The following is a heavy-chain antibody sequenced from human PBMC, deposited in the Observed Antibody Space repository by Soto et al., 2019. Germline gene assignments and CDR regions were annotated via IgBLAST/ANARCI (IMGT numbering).Heavy chain of an antibody. CDR2: ISWDGGST. V-gene: IGHV3-43*01. Sequence: EVQLVESGGVVVQPGGSLRLSCAASGFTFDDYTMHWVRQAPGKGLEWVSLISWDGGSTYYADSVKGRFTISRDNSKNSLYLQMNSLRTEDTALYYCAKDTGGGPNMGDAEYFQHWGQGTLVTVSS. J-gene: IGHJ1*01. CDR1: GFTFDDYT. D-gene: IGHD3-16*01. CDR3: AKDTGGGPNMGDAEYFQH.